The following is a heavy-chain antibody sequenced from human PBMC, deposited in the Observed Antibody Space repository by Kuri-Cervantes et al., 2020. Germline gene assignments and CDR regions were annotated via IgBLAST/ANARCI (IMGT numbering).Heavy chain of an antibody. D-gene: IGHD3-16*01. CDR2: ISAYNGDT. V-gene: IGHV1-18*01. CDR1: GYTFTNCG. J-gene: IGHJ4*02. Sequence: ASVKVSCKASGYTFTNCGISWVRQAPGQGLEWMGWISAYNGDTNYAQNLQGRVTMTTDTSTNTAYMELRSLRSEDTAVYYCANRRMGGTLDYWGQGARVTVSS. CDR3: ANRRMGGTLDY.